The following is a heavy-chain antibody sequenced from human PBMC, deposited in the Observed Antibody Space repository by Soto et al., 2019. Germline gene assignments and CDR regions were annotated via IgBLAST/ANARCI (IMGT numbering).Heavy chain of an antibody. CDR2: INPNSGGT. CDR1: GYSFTGYY. CDR3: ARDVVTIFGVVIVNVYGMDV. D-gene: IGHD3-3*01. J-gene: IGHJ6*02. Sequence: ASVKVACKASGYSFTGYYMHWVRKATGQGLEWMGWINPNSGGTNYAQKFQGRVTMTRDTSISTAYMELSRLRSDDTAVYYCARDVVTIFGVVIVNVYGMDVWGQGTTVTVSS. V-gene: IGHV1-2*02.